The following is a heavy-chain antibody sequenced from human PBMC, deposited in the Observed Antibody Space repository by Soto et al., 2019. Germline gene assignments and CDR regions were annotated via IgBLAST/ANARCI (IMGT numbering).Heavy chain of an antibody. CDR3: ARDSTFLVVVGTRVCTSVSAFLLNRSSDL. D-gene: IGHD2-2*01. V-gene: IGHV3-7*03. Sequence: APGKGLEWVANRKQDGREKYYVDSVKGRFTISRGNAKNSLYLQMNSLRDEDTAVYYCARDSTFLVVVGTRVCTSVSAFLLNRSSDL. CDR2: RKQDGREK. J-gene: IGHJ2*01.